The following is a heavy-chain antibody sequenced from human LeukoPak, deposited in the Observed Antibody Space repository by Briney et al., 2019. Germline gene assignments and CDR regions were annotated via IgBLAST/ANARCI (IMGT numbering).Heavy chain of an antibody. V-gene: IGHV3-9*03. CDR3: AKGPDYDFLTPIDF. CDR2: VIWVSGRS. Sequence: AGGSLCLFCVASGFSVDDYAMDWARQDPGKCMGWVLVVIWVSGRSGYADSVKGRLSIARDNAKTSLCLRMDSVRVERMSLYFCAKGPDYDFLTPIDFWGQGTLVTVSS. CDR1: GFSVDDYA. D-gene: IGHD3-9*01. J-gene: IGHJ4*02.